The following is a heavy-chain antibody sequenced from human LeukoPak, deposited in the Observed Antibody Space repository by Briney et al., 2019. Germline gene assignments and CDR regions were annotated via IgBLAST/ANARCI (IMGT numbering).Heavy chain of an antibody. Sequence: PSETLSLTCTVSGGSISSSSYYWGWIRQPPGKGLEWIGSIYYSGSTYYNPSLKSRVTISVDTSKNQFSLKLSSVTAADTAVYYCERHQGRSIAANDYWGQGTPVTVSS. CDR1: GGSISSSSYY. CDR3: ERHQGRSIAANDY. CDR2: IYYSGST. J-gene: IGHJ4*02. V-gene: IGHV4-39*01. D-gene: IGHD6-6*01.